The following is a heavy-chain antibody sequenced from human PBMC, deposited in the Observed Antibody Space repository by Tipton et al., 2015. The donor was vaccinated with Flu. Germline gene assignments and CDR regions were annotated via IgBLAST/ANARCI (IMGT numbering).Heavy chain of an antibody. J-gene: IGHJ6*02. V-gene: IGHV1-18*01. D-gene: IGHD3-10*01. Sequence: VQLVQSGAEVKKPGASVKVSCTAAGYSFTDYAISWVRQAPGQGLEWLGWISPYTTHTNYAQRLQGRITMTTDASTTTVYLELTNLRSDDTAVYYCASHLLPFGEGGMDVWGQGATVIVSS. CDR3: ASHLLPFGEGGMDV. CDR1: GYSFTDYA. CDR2: ISPYTTHT.